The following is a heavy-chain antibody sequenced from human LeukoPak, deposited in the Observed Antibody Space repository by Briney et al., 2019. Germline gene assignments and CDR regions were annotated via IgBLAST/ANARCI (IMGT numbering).Heavy chain of an antibody. CDR1: GGASSGYY. CDR2: FDSSGNT. J-gene: IGHJ4*02. Sequence: SETLSLTCTVSGGASSGYYWSWIRQPAGKRLEWIGRFDSSGNTRYNPSLESRVTMSLDTSKNQLSLRLNSVTAADTAVYYCARGLVSEHRGQDLENFFDHWGQGILVTVS. CDR3: ARGLVSEHRGQDLENFFDH. D-gene: IGHD3-3*01. V-gene: IGHV4-4*07.